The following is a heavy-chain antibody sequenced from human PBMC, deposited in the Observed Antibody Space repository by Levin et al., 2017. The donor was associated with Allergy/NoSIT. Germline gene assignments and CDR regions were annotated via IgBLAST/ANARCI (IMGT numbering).Heavy chain of an antibody. CDR3: ARHRAIAIQTRYFYYMDV. V-gene: IGHV5-51*01. CDR1: GGSFTGYW. Sequence: GESLKISCKGSGGSFTGYWIGWVRQMPGKGLEWVGVIYPDDSDARYSPSYQGQVTISADKSITTAYLQWSSLKASDTAIYYCARHRAIAIQTRYFYYMDVWGKGTTVTVSS. J-gene: IGHJ6*03. CDR2: IYPDDSDA. D-gene: IGHD6-13*01.